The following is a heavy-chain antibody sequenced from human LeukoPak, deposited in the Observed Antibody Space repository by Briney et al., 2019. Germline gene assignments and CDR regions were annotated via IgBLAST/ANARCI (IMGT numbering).Heavy chain of an antibody. CDR3: ARGPLLYFDY. CDR1: GFTFSSYA. Sequence: PGGSLRLSCAASGFTFSSYAMSWVRQAPGKGLEWVSGMSGSDGTTYFADSVKGRFTISRDNSKNTLYLQMYSLRADDTAVYYCARGPLLYFDYWGPGTLVTVSS. J-gene: IGHJ4*02. CDR2: MSGSDGTT. V-gene: IGHV3-23*01.